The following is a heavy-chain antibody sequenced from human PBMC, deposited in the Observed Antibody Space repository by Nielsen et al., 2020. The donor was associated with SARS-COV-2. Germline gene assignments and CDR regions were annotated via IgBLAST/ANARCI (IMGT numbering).Heavy chain of an antibody. D-gene: IGHD5-24*01. CDR1: GFSFSSYA. CDR2: ISSSSSYI. J-gene: IGHJ4*02. V-gene: IGHV3-21*01. Sequence: GESLKISCAASGFSFSSYAMSWVRQTPGKGLEWVSSISSSSSYIYYADSVKGRFTISRDNAKNSLYLQMNSLRVEDTAVYYCARRLEMATSPFDYWGQGTLVTVSS. CDR3: ARRLEMATSPFDY.